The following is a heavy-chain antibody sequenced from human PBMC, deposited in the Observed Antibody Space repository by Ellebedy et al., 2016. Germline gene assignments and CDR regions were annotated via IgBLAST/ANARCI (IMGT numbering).Heavy chain of an antibody. CDR3: AGDRTRMWSSSWYFDY. V-gene: IGHV3-11*04. Sequence: GESLKISCAASGFSFSFLYMSGVRQAPGKGLEWVSYIGSDDTTIYHADSVKGRFTISRDNAKNSLFLQMNSLRVEDTAVYYCAGDRTRMWSSSWYFDYWGQGALVTVSS. J-gene: IGHJ4*02. CDR2: IGSDDTTI. CDR1: GFSFSFLY. D-gene: IGHD6-13*01.